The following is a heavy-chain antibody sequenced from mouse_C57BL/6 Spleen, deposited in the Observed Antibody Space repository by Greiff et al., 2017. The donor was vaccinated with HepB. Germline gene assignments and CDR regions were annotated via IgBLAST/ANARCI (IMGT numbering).Heavy chain of an antibody. D-gene: IGHD4-1*01. CDR2: ISGGGGNT. Sequence: EVKLMESGGGLVKPGGSLKLSCAASGFTFSSYTMSWVRQTPEKRLEWVATISGGGGNTYYPDSVKGRFTISRDNAKNTLYLQMSSLRSEDTALYYCARQLGRNFDYWGQGTTLTVSS. J-gene: IGHJ2*01. CDR3: ARQLGRNFDY. V-gene: IGHV5-9*01. CDR1: GFTFSSYT.